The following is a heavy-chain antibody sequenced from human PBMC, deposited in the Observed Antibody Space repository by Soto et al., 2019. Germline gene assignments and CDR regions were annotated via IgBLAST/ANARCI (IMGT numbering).Heavy chain of an antibody. J-gene: IGHJ4*02. V-gene: IGHV1-69*02. CDR2: IIPMVRMA. Sequence: QVQLVQSGAELKKPGSSVKVSCTASGDTFSFYTMNWVRQAPGQGPEWMGRIIPMVRMANYAQKFQGRVTIIADKSTTTSCRELSSLRSEDTAVYYCATNYGSGSAPFDYWGQGTLVTVSS. CDR3: ATNYGSGSAPFDY. D-gene: IGHD3-10*01. CDR1: GDTFSFYT.